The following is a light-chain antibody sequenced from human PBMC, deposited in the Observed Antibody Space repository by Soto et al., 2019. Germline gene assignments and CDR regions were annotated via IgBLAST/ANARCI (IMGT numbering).Light chain of an antibody. CDR3: QQSDKIPYT. Sequence: DIQMTQSPSSLSASVGDRVTITCRASQSIGRSLNWYQQKPGKVPKLLIYAASSLQSGVPSKFSGRGSGTDFTLTISSLHAEDFATHSCQQSDKIPYTFGQGTKR. J-gene: IGKJ2*01. V-gene: IGKV1-39*01. CDR1: QSIGRS. CDR2: AAS.